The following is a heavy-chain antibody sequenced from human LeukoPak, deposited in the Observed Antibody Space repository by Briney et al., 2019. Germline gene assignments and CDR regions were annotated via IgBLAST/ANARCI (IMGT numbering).Heavy chain of an antibody. V-gene: IGHV4-61*01. Sequence: SETLSLTCTVSGCSVSSGSYYWIWIRQPPGKGLEWIGYIYYSGSTNYNPSLKSRVNISVDTSKNQFSLKLSSVTAADTAVYYCARDRPPSDYWGQGTLVTVSS. CDR2: IYYSGST. CDR3: ARDRPPSDY. J-gene: IGHJ4*02. CDR1: GCSVSSGSYY.